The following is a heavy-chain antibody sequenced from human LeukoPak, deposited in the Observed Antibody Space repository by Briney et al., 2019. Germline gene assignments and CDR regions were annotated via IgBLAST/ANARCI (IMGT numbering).Heavy chain of an antibody. V-gene: IGHV4-34*01. CDR1: GGSFSGYY. J-gene: IGHJ2*01. D-gene: IGHD4-23*01. CDR3: ARGGGNPRGYFDL. CDR2: INHSGST. Sequence: SETLSLTCAVYGGSFSGYYWSWIRQPPGEGLEWIGEINHSGSTNYNPSLKSRVTISVDTSKNQFSLKLSSVTAADTAVYYCARGGGNPRGYFDLWGRGTLVTVSS.